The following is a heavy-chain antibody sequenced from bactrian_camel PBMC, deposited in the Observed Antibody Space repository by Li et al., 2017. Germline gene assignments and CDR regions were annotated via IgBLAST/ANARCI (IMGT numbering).Heavy chain of an antibody. CDR3: ATNPLRPLLEYSAYGGQRLWYNY. CDR2: ISLDGSYT. J-gene: IGHJ4*01. V-gene: IGHV3-2*01. CDR1: GFTFSSYY. D-gene: IGHD4*01. Sequence: QLVESGGGLVQPGGSLRLSCAASGFTFSSYYMSWVRQAPGKGLDWVSSISLDGSYTYYADSVKGRFTISRDNAKNTVYLQMNSLKSEDTALYYCATNPLRPLLEYSAYGGQRLWYNYWGQGTQVTVS.